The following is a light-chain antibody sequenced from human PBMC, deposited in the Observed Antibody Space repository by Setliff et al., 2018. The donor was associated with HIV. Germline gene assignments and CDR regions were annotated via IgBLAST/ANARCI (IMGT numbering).Light chain of an antibody. Sequence: QSVLTQPPSASGSPGQSLTISCTGSSSDVGGYNYVSWYQQHPGKAPKLMIYEVAKRPSGVPDRFSGSKSGNTASLTISGLQAEDESDYYCFSYAGSYNFVCGTGTKVTV. CDR3: FSYAGSYNFV. J-gene: IGLJ1*01. CDR1: SSDVGGYNY. V-gene: IGLV2-8*01. CDR2: EVA.